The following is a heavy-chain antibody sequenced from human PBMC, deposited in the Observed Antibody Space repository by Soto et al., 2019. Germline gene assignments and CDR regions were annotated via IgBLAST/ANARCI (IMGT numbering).Heavy chain of an antibody. V-gene: IGHV3-30*18. CDR1: RFSFRAHG. D-gene: IGHD2-15*01. J-gene: IGHJ4*02. CDR2: ISYDGSST. CDR3: AKDHRNGGSRVDY. Sequence: GGSLRLSCAASRFSFRAHGMHWVRQAPGKGLEWVAVISYDGSSTYYADSVKGRFTISRDNSNNALYLQMSNLRPEDTAVYFCAKDHRNGGSRVDYWGQGTLVTVSS.